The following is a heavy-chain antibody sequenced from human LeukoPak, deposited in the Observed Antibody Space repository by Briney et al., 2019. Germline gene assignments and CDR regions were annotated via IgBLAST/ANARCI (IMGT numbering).Heavy chain of an antibody. CDR2: LYYSGMS. CDR3: ARHIAAAGTPFDY. V-gene: IGHV4-39*01. J-gene: IGHJ4*02. CDR1: RGSIRSSVYY. Sequence: SETLSLTCTVSRGSIRSSVYYWGWIRQPPGKGLEWIGSLYYSGMSYYNPSLESRVTISVNTSKNQFSLKLSSVTAADTAVYYCARHIAAAGTPFDYWGQGTLVTVSS. D-gene: IGHD6-13*01.